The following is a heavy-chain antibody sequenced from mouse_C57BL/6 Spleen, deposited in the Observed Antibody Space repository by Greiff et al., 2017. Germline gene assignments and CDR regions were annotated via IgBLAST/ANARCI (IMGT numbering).Heavy chain of an antibody. CDR2: IYPRSGNT. Sequence: VQLQQSGAELARPGASVKLSCKASGYTFTSYGISWVKQRTGQGLEWIGEIYPRSGNTYYNEKFKGKATLTADKSSSTAYMGLRSLTSEDSAVYFCAREYYYGSSPCYWGQGTTLTVSS. J-gene: IGHJ2*01. D-gene: IGHD1-1*01. CDR3: AREYYYGSSPCY. V-gene: IGHV1-81*01. CDR1: GYTFTSYG.